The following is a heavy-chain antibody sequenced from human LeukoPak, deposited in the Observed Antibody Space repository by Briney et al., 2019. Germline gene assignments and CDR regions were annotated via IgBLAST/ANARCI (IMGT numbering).Heavy chain of an antibody. CDR3: ARDYDFGYYDSSGSFYI. Sequence: ASVKVSCKASRGTFSSYAISWVRQAPGQGLEWMGGIIPNSGGTNYAQKFQGRVTMTRDTSISTAYMELSRLRSDDTAVYYCARDYDFGYYDSSGSFYIWGQGTMVTVSS. CDR1: RGTFSSYA. V-gene: IGHV1-2*02. CDR2: IIPNSGGT. D-gene: IGHD3-22*01. J-gene: IGHJ3*02.